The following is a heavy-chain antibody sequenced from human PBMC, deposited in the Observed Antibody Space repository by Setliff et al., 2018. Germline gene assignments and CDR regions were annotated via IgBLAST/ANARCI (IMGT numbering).Heavy chain of an antibody. J-gene: IGHJ5*02. D-gene: IGHD2-21*01. Sequence: SETLSLTCTVSGGSISSGSYYWSWIRQPAGKGLEWIGHIYTGGSTNYNPSLKSRVTISVDTSKNQFSLKLSSVTAADTAEYYCARGRYWFAPNWFDPWGQGTLVTVSS. V-gene: IGHV4-61*09. CDR1: GGSISSGSYY. CDR2: IYTGGST. CDR3: ARGRYWFAPNWFDP.